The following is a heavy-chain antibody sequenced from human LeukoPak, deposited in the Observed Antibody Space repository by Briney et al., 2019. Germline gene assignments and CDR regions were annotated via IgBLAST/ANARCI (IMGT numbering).Heavy chain of an antibody. CDR3: ARDSYGDANFDS. V-gene: IGHV3-66*01. CDR2: IYSGGST. Sequence: PGGSLRLSCAASGLTVSSNYMNWVRQAPGKGLEWVSVIYSGGSTYYTDSVKGRFTISRDNSKNTLYLQMNSLRAEDTAVYYCARDSYGDANFDSWGQGTLVTVSS. CDR1: GLTVSSNY. D-gene: IGHD4-17*01. J-gene: IGHJ4*02.